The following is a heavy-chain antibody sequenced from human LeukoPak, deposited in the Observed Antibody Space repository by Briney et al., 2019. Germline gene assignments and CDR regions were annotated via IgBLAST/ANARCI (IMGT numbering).Heavy chain of an antibody. CDR2: ISAYNGNT. CDR3: ARVPGWELLPTPLDY. D-gene: IGHD1-26*01. V-gene: IGHV1-18*01. CDR1: GYTFTSYG. J-gene: IGHJ4*02. Sequence: ASVKVSCKASGYTFTSYGISWVRQAPGQGLEWMGWISAYNGNTNYAQKLQGRVTMTTDTSTSTAYMELRSLRSDNAAVYYCARVPGWELLPTPLDYWGQGTLVTVSS.